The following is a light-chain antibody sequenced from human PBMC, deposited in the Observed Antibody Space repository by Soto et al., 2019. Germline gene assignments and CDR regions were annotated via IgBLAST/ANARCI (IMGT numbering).Light chain of an antibody. Sequence: QSVLTQPASVSGSPGQSITISCTGTSSDIGGFGYVSWYQQPPGKAPKLLIFEVTHRPSGISDRFSGSKSGNTASLTISGLQAEDEAHYYCSSYTSSTTLVFGGGTKLTVL. CDR3: SSYTSSTTLV. CDR2: EVT. CDR1: SSDIGGFGY. V-gene: IGLV2-14*01. J-gene: IGLJ2*01.